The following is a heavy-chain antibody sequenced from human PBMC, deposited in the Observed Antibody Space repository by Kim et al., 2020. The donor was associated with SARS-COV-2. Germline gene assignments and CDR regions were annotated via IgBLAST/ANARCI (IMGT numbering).Heavy chain of an antibody. Sequence: ASVKVSCKASGYTFTGYHIHWVRQAPGQGLEWMGSINPNNGDTNYAQNLQGRVTLTRDTSISTAYMELSRLRSDDTAVYYCAKVARGYSYAYWFDPWGQGTLVTVSS. CDR2: INPNNGDT. CDR3: AKVARGYSYAYWFDP. CDR1: GYTFTGYH. J-gene: IGHJ5*02. D-gene: IGHD5-18*01. V-gene: IGHV1-2*02.